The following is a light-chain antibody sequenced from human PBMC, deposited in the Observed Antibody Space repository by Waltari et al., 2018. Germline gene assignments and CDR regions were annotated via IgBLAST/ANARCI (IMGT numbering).Light chain of an antibody. CDR1: SSDVGAYNF. CDR3: ASYTTISTTV. CDR2: DVS. J-gene: IGLJ2*01. Sequence: QSALAQPASVSGSPGRSTTISCTGTSSDVGAYNFVSWYQHHPGKAPKLILYDVSRWPSGVSNRFCGAKSGNTASLTICGHRAEDEADYYCASYTTISTTVFGGGTKVTVL. V-gene: IGLV2-14*01.